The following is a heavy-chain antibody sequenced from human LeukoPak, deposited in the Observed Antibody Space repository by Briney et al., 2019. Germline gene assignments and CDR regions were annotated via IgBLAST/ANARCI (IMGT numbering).Heavy chain of an antibody. J-gene: IGHJ6*03. CDR2: IGTASDT. V-gene: IGHV3-13*01. CDR1: GFTFSSFD. D-gene: IGHD1-1*01. CDR3: ARGPPRGKYYYMDV. Sequence: GGSLRLSCAASGFTFSSFDMHWVRQPTGQGLEWVSTIGTASDTYYPGSVEGRFTLSRDNAKNSLYLQMNSLTAGATAVYYCARGPPRGKYYYMDVWGKGTTVTVSS.